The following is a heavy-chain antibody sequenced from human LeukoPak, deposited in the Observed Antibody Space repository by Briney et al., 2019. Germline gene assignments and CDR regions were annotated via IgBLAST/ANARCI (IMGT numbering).Heavy chain of an antibody. Sequence: GGSLRLSCAASGFTFDDYAMHWVRQAPGKALEWVSLITWDAGSAYYADSVKGRVTISRDNSKYSLFLQMNSLRAEDTALYYCAKGGISVASSKYYYMDVWGKGTTVTVSS. CDR1: GFTFDDYA. CDR3: AKGGISVASSKYYYMDV. CDR2: ITWDAGSA. J-gene: IGHJ6*03. V-gene: IGHV3-43D*03. D-gene: IGHD1-14*01.